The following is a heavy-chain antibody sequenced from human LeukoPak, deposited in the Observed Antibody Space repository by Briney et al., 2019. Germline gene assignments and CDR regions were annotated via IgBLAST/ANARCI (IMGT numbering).Heavy chain of an antibody. Sequence: PGGSLRLSCAASGFTFSSYGMHWVRQAPGKGLEWVSAISGSGGSTYYADSVKGRFTISRDNSKNTLYLQMNSLRAEDTAVYYCANTAAGNYYYYGMDVWGQGTTVTVSS. CDR3: ANTAAGNYYYYGMDV. V-gene: IGHV3-23*01. J-gene: IGHJ6*02. D-gene: IGHD6-13*01. CDR1: GFTFSSYG. CDR2: ISGSGGST.